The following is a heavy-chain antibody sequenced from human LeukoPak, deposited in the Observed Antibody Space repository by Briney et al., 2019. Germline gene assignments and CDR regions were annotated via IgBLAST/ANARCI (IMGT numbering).Heavy chain of an antibody. CDR3: ARDGDYYGSGSLDY. D-gene: IGHD3-10*01. V-gene: IGHV1-2*02. CDR1: GYTFTGYY. J-gene: IGHJ4*02. CDR2: INPNSGGT. Sequence: ASVKVSCKASGYTFTGYYMHWVRQAPGQGLEWMGWINPNSGGTNYAQKFQGSVTMTRDTSISTAYMELSRLRSDDTAVYYCARDGDYYGSGSLDYWGQGTLVTVSS.